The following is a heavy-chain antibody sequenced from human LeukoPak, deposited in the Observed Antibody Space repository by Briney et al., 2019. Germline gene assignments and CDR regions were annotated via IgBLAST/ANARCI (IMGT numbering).Heavy chain of an antibody. J-gene: IGHJ6*03. D-gene: IGHD5-12*01. CDR2: INSDGSST. Sequence: HPGGSLRLSCAASGFTFSSYWMHWVRQAPGKGLVWVSRINSDGSSTSYADSVKGRFTISRDNAKNTLYLEMNSLRAEDTAMYYCARGGYGYYYMDVWGKGTTVTVSS. CDR3: ARGGYGYYYMDV. CDR1: GFTFSSYW. V-gene: IGHV3-74*01.